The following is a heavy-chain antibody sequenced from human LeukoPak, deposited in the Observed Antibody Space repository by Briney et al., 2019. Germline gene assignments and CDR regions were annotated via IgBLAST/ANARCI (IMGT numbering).Heavy chain of an antibody. V-gene: IGHV3-33*02. CDR3: ARASGSYDY. J-gene: IGHJ4*02. CDR2: IWFDGSNK. D-gene: IGHD1-26*01. Sequence: RPGGSLRLSCAASGFPFDTSGMHWVRQAPGKGLEWVAVIWFDGSNKYYADSVKGRFTTSRDNCTNMLFLQMSSLTVEVTGLYFCARASGSYDYWGQGSLVTVSS. CDR1: GFPFDTSG.